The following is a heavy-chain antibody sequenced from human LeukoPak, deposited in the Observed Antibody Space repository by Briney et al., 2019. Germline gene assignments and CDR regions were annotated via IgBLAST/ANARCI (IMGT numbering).Heavy chain of an antibody. V-gene: IGHV4-39*01. Sequence: SETLSLTCSVSVGSISSSNYYWGWVRQPPGKGLEWIGATFPRRSTYFNPSLKSRVTISLDTSRNQFSLIVNSVTAADTAVYYCATLISGSYHFNYWGQGTLVTVSS. CDR2: TFPRRST. D-gene: IGHD1-26*01. CDR1: VGSISSSNYY. J-gene: IGHJ4*02. CDR3: ATLISGSYHFNY.